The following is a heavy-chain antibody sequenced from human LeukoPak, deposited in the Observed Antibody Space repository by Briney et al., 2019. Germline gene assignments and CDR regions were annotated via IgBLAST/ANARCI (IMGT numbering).Heavy chain of an antibody. D-gene: IGHD2-21*02. CDR3: ARERAAYCTGDCHSFDH. Sequence: SQTLFLTCTVSGGSISSGDYYWNWIRQSPGKGLEWIGYIYYSESTYYNPSLRSRVTISIDRSKDQFSLKMSSVTAADTATYFCARERAAYCTGDCHSFDHWGQGILVTVSS. CDR1: GGSISSGDYY. J-gene: IGHJ4*02. V-gene: IGHV4-30-4*01. CDR2: IYYSEST.